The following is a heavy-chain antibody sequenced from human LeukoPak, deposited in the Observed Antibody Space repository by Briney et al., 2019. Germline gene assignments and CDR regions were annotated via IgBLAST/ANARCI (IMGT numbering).Heavy chain of an antibody. CDR2: ISSSSSYI. D-gene: IGHD1-26*01. J-gene: IGHJ4*02. CDR3: ARDCGGSYYQGAFDY. CDR1: GFTFSSYS. Sequence: GGSLRLSCAASGFTFSSYSMNWVRQAPGKGLEWVSSISSSSSYIYYADSVKGRFTISRDNAKNSLYLQMNSLRAEDTAVYYCARDCGGSYYQGAFDYWGQGTLVTVSS. V-gene: IGHV3-21*04.